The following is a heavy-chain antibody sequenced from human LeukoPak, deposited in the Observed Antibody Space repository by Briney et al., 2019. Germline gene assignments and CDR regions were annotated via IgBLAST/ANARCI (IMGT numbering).Heavy chain of an antibody. V-gene: IGHV4-34*01. CDR3: AGRDGYYFDY. D-gene: IGHD5-24*01. CDR2: INHSGST. J-gene: IGHJ4*02. CDR1: GGSFSGYY. Sequence: SETLSLTCAVYGGSFSGYYWSWIRQPPGKGLEWIGEINHSGSTNYNPSLKGRVTISVDTSKNQFSLKLSSVTAADTAVYYCAGRDGYYFDYWGQGTLVTVSS.